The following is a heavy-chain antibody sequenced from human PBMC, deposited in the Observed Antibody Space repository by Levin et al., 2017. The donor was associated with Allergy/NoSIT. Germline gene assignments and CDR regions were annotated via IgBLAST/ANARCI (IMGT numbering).Heavy chain of an antibody. D-gene: IGHD1-26*01. Sequence: PGGSLRLSCAASGFTFSSYAMSWVRQAPGKGLEWVSAISGSGGSTYYADSVKGRFTISRDNSKNTLYLQMNSLRAEDTAVYYCARDSGYSGSLSNYWGQGTLVTVSS. V-gene: IGHV3-23*01. CDR3: ARDSGYSGSLSNY. CDR2: ISGSGGST. CDR1: GFTFSSYA. J-gene: IGHJ4*02.